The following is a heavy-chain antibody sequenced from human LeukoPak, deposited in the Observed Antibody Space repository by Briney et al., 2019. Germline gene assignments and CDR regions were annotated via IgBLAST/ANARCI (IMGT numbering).Heavy chain of an antibody. CDR3: ARSKAALYYFDY. V-gene: IGHV3-33*01. CDR1: GFTFSSYG. D-gene: IGHD6-25*01. J-gene: IGHJ4*02. Sequence: GRSLRLSCAASGFTFSSYGMHWVRQAPGKGLEWVAVIWYDGSNKYYADSVKGRFTISRDNSKNTLYLQMNSLRAVDTAVYYCARSKAALYYFDYWGQGTLVTVSS. CDR2: IWYDGSNK.